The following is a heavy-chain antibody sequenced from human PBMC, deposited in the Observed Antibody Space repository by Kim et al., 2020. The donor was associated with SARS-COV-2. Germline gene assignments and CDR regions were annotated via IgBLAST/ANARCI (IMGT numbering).Heavy chain of an antibody. Sequence: GGSLRLSCAASGFTFSSYSMNWVRQAPGKGLEWVSSISSSSSYIYYADSVKGRFTISRDNAKNSLYLQMNSLRADDTAVYYCARDLSGYGRLDYWGQGTLVTVSS. CDR3: ARDLSGYGRLDY. CDR2: ISSSSSYI. CDR1: GFTFSSYS. D-gene: IGHD5-12*01. V-gene: IGHV3-21*01. J-gene: IGHJ4*02.